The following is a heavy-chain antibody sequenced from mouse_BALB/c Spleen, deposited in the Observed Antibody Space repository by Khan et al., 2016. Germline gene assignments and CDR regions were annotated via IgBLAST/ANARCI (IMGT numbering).Heavy chain of an antibody. CDR1: GYTFTDYE. CDR3: TRWINYTSNSHFDC. V-gene: IGHV1-15*01. Sequence: QVQLQQSGAELVRPGASVTLSCKASGYTFTDYEMHWVKQTPVHGLEWIGSIDPETGGIAYNQKFEGKATLTADNSSNTAYMELSSLTSEDTAVYYYTRWINYTSNSHFDCRGQGTTRTISS. J-gene: IGHJ2*01. CDR2: IDPETGGI. D-gene: IGHD2-5*01.